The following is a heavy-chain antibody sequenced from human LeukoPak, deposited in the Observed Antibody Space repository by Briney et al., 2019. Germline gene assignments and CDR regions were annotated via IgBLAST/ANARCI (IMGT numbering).Heavy chain of an antibody. V-gene: IGHV4-59*08. CDR2: IHYNGNT. CDR1: GGSISGFY. CDR3: ARITMSVHYSSSSQDPYPELDY. D-gene: IGHD6-13*01. Sequence: SGTLSLTCTVSGGSISGFYWTWIRQPPGKGLEWIGYIHYNGNTNYNPSLKSRVTITVDTSKNQFSLNLSSVTAADTAVYYCARITMSVHYSSSSQDPYPELDYWGQGTLVTVSS. J-gene: IGHJ4*02.